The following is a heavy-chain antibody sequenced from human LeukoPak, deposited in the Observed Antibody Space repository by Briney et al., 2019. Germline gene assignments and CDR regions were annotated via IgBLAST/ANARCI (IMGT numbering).Heavy chain of an antibody. V-gene: IGHV3-11*01. Sequence: GGYLRLPGAGSGFTFSDYCMSWIRQAPGKGLEGGSYISSSGSTIYYADSVKGRFTISRDNAKNSLYLQMNSLRAEDTAVYYCARSSRGGWYRDYWGQGTLVTVSS. CDR2: ISSSGSTI. CDR3: ARSSRGGWYRDY. D-gene: IGHD6-19*01. CDR1: GFTFSDYC. J-gene: IGHJ4*02.